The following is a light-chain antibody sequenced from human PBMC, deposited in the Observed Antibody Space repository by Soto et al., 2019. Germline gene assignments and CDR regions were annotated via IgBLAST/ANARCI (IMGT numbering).Light chain of an antibody. CDR1: SSDVGGYDF. CDR3: CSYAGRSAPYV. Sequence: QSVLTQPTSVSGSPGQSITISCTGTSSDVGGYDFVSWFQQEPGKAPKLMIYDVNYRPSGISPRFSGSKSGNTASLTISGLQPEDEAEYYCCSYAGRSAPYVFGPGTKLTVL. CDR2: DVN. J-gene: IGLJ1*01. V-gene: IGLV2-14*01.